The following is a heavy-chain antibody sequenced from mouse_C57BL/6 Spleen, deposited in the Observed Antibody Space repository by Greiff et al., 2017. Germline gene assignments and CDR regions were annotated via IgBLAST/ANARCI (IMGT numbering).Heavy chain of an antibody. V-gene: IGHV1-82*01. CDR3: ARDTTVVVWDYFDY. CDR2: IYPGDGDT. J-gene: IGHJ2*01. D-gene: IGHD1-1*01. Sequence: QVQLQQSGPELVKPGASVKISCKASGYAFSSSWMNWVKQRPGKGLEWIGRIYPGDGDTNYNGKFKGKATLTADKSSSTAYMQLSSLTSENSAVYFCARDTTVVVWDYFDYWGQGTTLTVSS. CDR1: GYAFSSSW.